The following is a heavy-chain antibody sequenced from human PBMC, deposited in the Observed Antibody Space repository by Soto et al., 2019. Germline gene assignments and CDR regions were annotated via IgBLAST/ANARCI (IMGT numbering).Heavy chain of an antibody. D-gene: IGHD3-10*01. CDR2: ISGSGGST. V-gene: IGHV3-23*01. CDR3: AKSGVGFGSNWFDH. Sequence: EVQLLESGGGLVQPGGSLRLSCAASGFTFSSYAMSWVRQAPGKGLEWVSAISGSGGSTYYADSVKGRFTISRDTSRNPQYLQRTSLRAEATAVYYCAKSGVGFGSNWFDHGGQGTLVTVSA. CDR1: GFTFSSYA. J-gene: IGHJ5*02.